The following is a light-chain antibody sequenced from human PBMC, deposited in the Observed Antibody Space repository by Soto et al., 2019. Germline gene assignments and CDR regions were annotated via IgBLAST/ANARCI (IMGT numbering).Light chain of an antibody. CDR2: GAS. J-gene: IGKJ1*01. CDR1: QSIDNW. Sequence: PGDRVTITCRASQSIDNWLAWYQQKPGKAPKLLIYGASTRATGISGRFSGSGSGTEFTLSINSLQSEDFAVYYCQQYNSWPPDGTFGQGTKVDI. CDR3: QQYNSWPPDGT. V-gene: IGKV3-15*01.